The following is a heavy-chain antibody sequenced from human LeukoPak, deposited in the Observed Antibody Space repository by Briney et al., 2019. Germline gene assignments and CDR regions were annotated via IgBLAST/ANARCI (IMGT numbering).Heavy chain of an antibody. CDR2: IYHSGST. CDR3: ASELVAENYYYYMDV. V-gene: IGHV4-38-2*02. CDR1: GYSISSGYY. D-gene: IGHD3-9*01. J-gene: IGHJ6*03. Sequence: SETLSLTCTVSGYSISSGYYWGWIRQPPGKGLEWIGSIYHSGSTYYNPSLKSRVTISVDTSKNQFSLKLSSVTAADTAVYYCASELVAENYYYYMDVWGKGTTVTVSS.